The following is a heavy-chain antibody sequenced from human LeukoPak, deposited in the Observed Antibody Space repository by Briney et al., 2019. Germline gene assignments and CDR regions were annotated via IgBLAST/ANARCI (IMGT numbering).Heavy chain of an antibody. CDR3: ARDKDSSGLDI. CDR2: INSDGSST. J-gene: IGHJ3*02. Sequence: GGSLRLSCAASGFTFSSYWMHWVRQAPGKGLVWVSRINSDGSSTGYADSVKGRFTISRDNAKNTLYLQMNSLRAEDTAVYYCARDKDSSGLDIWGQGTMVTVSS. D-gene: IGHD3-22*01. V-gene: IGHV3-74*01. CDR1: GFTFSSYW.